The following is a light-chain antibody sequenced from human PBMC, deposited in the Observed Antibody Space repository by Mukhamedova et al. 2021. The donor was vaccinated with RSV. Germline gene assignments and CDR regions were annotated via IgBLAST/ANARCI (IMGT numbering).Light chain of an antibody. Sequence: QDVGNYLAWYQQKPGKVPQLLISVTSSLQSGVPSRFSGSGSGREFTLTISSLQPEDVATYYCQKYAISPATFGPGTRVEI. CDR1: QDVGNY. CDR3: QKYAISPAT. V-gene: IGKV1-27*01. CDR2: VTS. J-gene: IGKJ1*01.